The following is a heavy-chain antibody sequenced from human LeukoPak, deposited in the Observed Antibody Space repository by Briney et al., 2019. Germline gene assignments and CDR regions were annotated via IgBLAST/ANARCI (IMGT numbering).Heavy chain of an antibody. V-gene: IGHV1-69*13. CDR2: IIPIFGTA. D-gene: IGHD4-17*01. J-gene: IGHJ5*02. CDR1: GGTFSSYA. Sequence: SVKVSCKASGGTFSSYAISWVRQAPGQGLEWMGGIIPIFGTAKYAQKFQGRVTITADESTSTAYMDLSSLRSEDTAVYYCARAEVHDYGDYGWFDPWGQGTLVTVSS. CDR3: ARAEVHDYGDYGWFDP.